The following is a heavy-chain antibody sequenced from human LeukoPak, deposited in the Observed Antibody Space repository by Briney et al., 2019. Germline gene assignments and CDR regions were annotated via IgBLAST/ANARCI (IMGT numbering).Heavy chain of an antibody. Sequence: SVKVSCKASGGTFSSYAISWVRQAPGQGLEWMGGIIPIFGTANYAQKFQGRATITADESTSTAYMELSSLRSEDTAVYYCARARIVVVPAATDYYYYMDVWGKGTTVTVSS. CDR1: GGTFSSYA. V-gene: IGHV1-69*13. J-gene: IGHJ6*03. CDR3: ARARIVVVPAATDYYYYMDV. D-gene: IGHD2-2*01. CDR2: IIPIFGTA.